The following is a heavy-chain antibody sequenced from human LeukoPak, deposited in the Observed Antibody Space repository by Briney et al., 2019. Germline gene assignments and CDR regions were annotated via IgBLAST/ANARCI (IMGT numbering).Heavy chain of an antibody. D-gene: IGHD1-26*01. J-gene: IGHJ4*02. V-gene: IGHV3-49*03. Sequence: GGSLRLSCTASGFTFGDYAMSWFRQAPGRELEWVGFIRSKAYGGTTEYAASVKGRFTISRDDSKSIAYLQMNSLKTEDTAVYYCTRDRAVGASYYFDYWGQGTLVTVSS. CDR1: GFTFGDYA. CDR3: TRDRAVGASYYFDY. CDR2: IRSKAYGGTT.